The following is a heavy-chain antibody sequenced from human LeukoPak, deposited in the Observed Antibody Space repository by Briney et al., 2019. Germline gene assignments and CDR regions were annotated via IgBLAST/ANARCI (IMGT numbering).Heavy chain of an antibody. CDR2: ISWNSISI. J-gene: IGHJ4*02. V-gene: IGHV3-9*01. CDR3: ARGGVRGAKAPNDY. CDR1: GFTFDDYA. D-gene: IGHD3-10*01. Sequence: GGSLRLSCAASGFTFDDYAMHWVPQAPGKGLEWVSGISWNSISIDYADSVKGRFTISRDNAKNSLYLQMNSLRAEDTAVYYCARGGVRGAKAPNDYWGQGTLVTVSS.